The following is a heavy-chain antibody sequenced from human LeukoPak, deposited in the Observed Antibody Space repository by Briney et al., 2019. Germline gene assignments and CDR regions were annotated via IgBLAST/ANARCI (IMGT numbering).Heavy chain of an antibody. CDR3: ARHATSYYDSSGYHDY. CDR2: IYYSGST. J-gene: IGHJ4*02. Sequence: SETLSLTCTVSGGSISSYYWSWIRQPPGKGLEWIGYIYYSGSTNYNPSLKSRVTISVDTSKNQFSLKLSSVTAADTAVYYCARHATSYYDSSGYHDYWGQGTLVTVSS. V-gene: IGHV4-59*08. D-gene: IGHD3-22*01. CDR1: GGSISSYY.